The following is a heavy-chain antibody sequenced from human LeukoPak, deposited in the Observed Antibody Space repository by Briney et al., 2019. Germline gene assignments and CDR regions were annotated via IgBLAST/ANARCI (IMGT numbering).Heavy chain of an antibody. D-gene: IGHD3-16*02. V-gene: IGHV3-30*18. CDR1: GFIFSNYG. J-gene: IGHJ4*02. CDR3: AKSAGGVIVNPLDY. Sequence: GRSLRLSCAASGFIFSNYGINWVRQAPGKGLEWVAVISYDGISKYYADSVKGRFTISRDNSKNTLYLQMNSLRAEDTAIYYCAKSAGGVIVNPLDYWGQGTLVTVSS. CDR2: ISYDGISK.